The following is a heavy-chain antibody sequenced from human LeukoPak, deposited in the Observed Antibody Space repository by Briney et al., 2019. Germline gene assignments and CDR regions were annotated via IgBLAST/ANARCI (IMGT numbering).Heavy chain of an antibody. CDR2: MNPNSGNT. J-gene: IGHJ6*02. Sequence: ASVKVSCKASGYTFTSYGISWVRQATGHGLEWMGWMNPNSGNTGYAQKFQGRVTMTRNTSISNDYMELRSLRSEDTAVYYCGRERLLWFGEPTNNYLYGMDVWGQGTTVTVSS. D-gene: IGHD3-10*01. CDR3: GRERLLWFGEPTNNYLYGMDV. CDR1: GYTFTSYG. V-gene: IGHV1-8*02.